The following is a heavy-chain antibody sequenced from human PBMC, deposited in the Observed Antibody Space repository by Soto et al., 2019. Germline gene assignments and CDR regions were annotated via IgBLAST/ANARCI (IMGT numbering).Heavy chain of an antibody. CDR3: ARGLGYAFDI. V-gene: IGHV3-64*01. CDR1: GFTFSSYA. J-gene: IGHJ3*02. Sequence: EVQLVESGGGLVQPGGSLRFSCAASGFTFSSYAMHWVRQAPGKGLEYVSAISSNGGSTYYANSVKGRFTISRDNSKNTLYLQMGSLRAEDMAVYYCARGLGYAFDIWGQGTMVTVSS. CDR2: ISSNGGST. D-gene: IGHD2-15*01.